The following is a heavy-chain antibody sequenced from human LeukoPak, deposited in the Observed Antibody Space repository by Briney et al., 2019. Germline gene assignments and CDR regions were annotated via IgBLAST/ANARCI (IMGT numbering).Heavy chain of an antibody. CDR2: INHSGST. J-gene: IGHJ4*02. Sequence: PSETLSLTCAVYGGSFSGYYWSWIRQPPGKGLEWIGEINHSGSTNYNPSLKSRVSISVDTSKNQFSLDLRSVTAADTAVYYCARDLRYDSSGWAFDYWGQGTLVTVSS. V-gene: IGHV4-34*01. CDR1: GGSFSGYY. CDR3: ARDLRYDSSGWAFDY. D-gene: IGHD3-22*01.